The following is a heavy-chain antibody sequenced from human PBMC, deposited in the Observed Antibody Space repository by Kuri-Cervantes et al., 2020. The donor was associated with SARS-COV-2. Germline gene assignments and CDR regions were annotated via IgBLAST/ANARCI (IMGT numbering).Heavy chain of an antibody. Sequence: GESLKISCAASGFTFGSYVMNWVRQAPGMGLEWVSSISSGSDYIYYADSVKGRFTVSRDNAENSLYLQMNSLGVGDTAVYYCGRHRGYCSGGGCYSTGFSFDYWGQGALVTVSS. D-gene: IGHD2-15*01. CDR3: GRHRGYCSGGGCYSTGFSFDY. CDR2: ISSGSDYI. J-gene: IGHJ4*02. V-gene: IGHV3-21*01. CDR1: GFTFGSYV.